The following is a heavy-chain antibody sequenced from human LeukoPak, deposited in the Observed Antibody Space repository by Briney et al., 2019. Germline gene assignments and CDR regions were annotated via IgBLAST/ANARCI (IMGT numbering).Heavy chain of an antibody. Sequence: VASVKVSCKASGGTFSSYTISWVRQAPGQGLEWMGRIIPILGIANYAQKFQGRVTITADKSTSTAYMELSSLRSEDTAVYYCARGGYYYGSGSYTYFDYWGQGTLVTVSS. V-gene: IGHV1-69*02. CDR1: GGTFSSYT. D-gene: IGHD3-10*01. J-gene: IGHJ4*02. CDR3: ARGGYYYGSGSYTYFDY. CDR2: IIPILGIA.